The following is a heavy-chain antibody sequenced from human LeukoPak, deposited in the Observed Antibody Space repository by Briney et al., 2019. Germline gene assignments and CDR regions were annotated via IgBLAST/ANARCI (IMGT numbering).Heavy chain of an antibody. D-gene: IGHD1-26*01. Sequence: GGSLRLSYAASGFTFSIYNMNWVRQTPGKGLEWVSLISSSSGYIYYTDSVKGRFTISRDNAKNSLYLQMNSLRAEDSAVYYCTRGSEWEPLYYFDYWGQGSLVTVSS. CDR3: TRGSEWEPLYYFDY. J-gene: IGHJ4*02. V-gene: IGHV3-21*01. CDR1: GFTFSIYN. CDR2: ISSSSGYI.